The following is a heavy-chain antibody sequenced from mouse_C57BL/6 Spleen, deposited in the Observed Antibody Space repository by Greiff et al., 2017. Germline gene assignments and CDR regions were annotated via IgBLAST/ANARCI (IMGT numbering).Heavy chain of an antibody. CDR2: INPSSGYT. D-gene: IGHD3-2*02. CDR1: GYTFTSYW. CDR3: AGQLRLLFDY. Sequence: QVHVKQSGAELAKPGASVTLSCKASGYTFTSYWMHWVKQRPGQGLEWIGYINPSSGYTKYNQKFKDKATLTADKSSSTAYMQLSSLTYEDSAVYYCAGQLRLLFDYWGQGTTLTVSS. V-gene: IGHV1-7*01. J-gene: IGHJ2*01.